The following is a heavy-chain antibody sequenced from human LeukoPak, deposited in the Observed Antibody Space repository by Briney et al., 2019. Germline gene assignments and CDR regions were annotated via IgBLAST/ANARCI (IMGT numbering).Heavy chain of an antibody. CDR2: ISSSSSYI. Sequence: GGSLRLSCAASGFTFRSYRMHWVRQPPGEGLEWVSSISSSSSYIYYADSVKGRFTISRDNAKDSLYLQMNSLRAEDTAVYYCARDLDYDFWSGQRAFDIWGQGTMVTVSS. V-gene: IGHV3-21*01. CDR1: GFTFRSYR. D-gene: IGHD3-3*01. J-gene: IGHJ3*02. CDR3: ARDLDYDFWSGQRAFDI.